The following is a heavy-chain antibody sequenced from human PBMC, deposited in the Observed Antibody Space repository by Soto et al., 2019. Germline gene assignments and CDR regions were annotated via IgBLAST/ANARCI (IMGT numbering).Heavy chain of an antibody. CDR3: AKDTPVVMFLFDS. J-gene: IGHJ4*02. CDR2: ITDTGVST. D-gene: IGHD2-15*01. Sequence: PGGSLRLSCTASGFTFFTYAMTWVRQAPGKGLEWVSSITDTGVSTYYADSVKGRFTISRDNSKNTLYLQMSSLRTDDSAVYYCAKDTPVVMFLFDSWGRGTLVTVSS. CDR1: GFTFFTYA. V-gene: IGHV3-23*01.